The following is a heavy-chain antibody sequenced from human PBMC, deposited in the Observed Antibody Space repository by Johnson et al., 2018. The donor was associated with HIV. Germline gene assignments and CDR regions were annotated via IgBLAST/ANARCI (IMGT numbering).Heavy chain of an antibody. V-gene: IGHV3-30-3*01. CDR1: GFTFSSYA. CDR2: ISYDGSNK. J-gene: IGHJ3*02. Sequence: VQLVESGGGVVQPGRSLRLSCAASGFTFSSYAMHWVRQAPGKGLEWVAVISYDGSNKYYADSVKGRFTISRDNSKNTLYLQMNSLRAEDTAVYYCAREIGDAFDIWGQGTMVTVSS. D-gene: IGHD3-22*01. CDR3: AREIGDAFDI.